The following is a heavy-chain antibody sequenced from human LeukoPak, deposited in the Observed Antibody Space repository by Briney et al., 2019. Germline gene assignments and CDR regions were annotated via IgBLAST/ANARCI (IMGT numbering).Heavy chain of an antibody. D-gene: IGHD6-19*01. CDR3: AKSDSSGWYRPFDY. CDR2: IRGDENDR. J-gene: IGHJ4*02. CDR1: GFTFSGFW. V-gene: IGHV3-7*03. Sequence: GGSLRLSCAASGFTFSGFWMGWVRQAPGKGLEWVANIRGDENDRNYVDSVKGRFTISRDNAKNSLYLQMNSLRAEDTAIYYCAKSDSSGWYRPFDYWGQGTLVTVSS.